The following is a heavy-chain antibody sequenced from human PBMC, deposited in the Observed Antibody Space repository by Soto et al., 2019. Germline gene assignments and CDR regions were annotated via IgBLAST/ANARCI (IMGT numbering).Heavy chain of an antibody. V-gene: IGHV3-23*01. CDR1: GFTFSSYA. D-gene: IGHD6-13*01. CDR3: ARAGSSWYDGMDV. CDR2: ISGSGGST. J-gene: IGHJ6*02. Sequence: TGGSLRLSCAASGFTFSSYAMSWVRQAPGKGLEWVSTISGSGGSTYYADSVKGRFTISRDNAKNSLYLQMNSLRAEDTAVYYCARAGSSWYDGMDVWGQGTTVTVSS.